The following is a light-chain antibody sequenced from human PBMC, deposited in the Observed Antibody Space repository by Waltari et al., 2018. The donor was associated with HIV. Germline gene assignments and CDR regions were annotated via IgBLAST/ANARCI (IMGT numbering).Light chain of an antibody. Sequence: AVRMTQSPSSISASVGDKISITCRASQDISNSLAWYKQKPGEAPKLLVYGASTLQTGVPSRFSGSGSGTYFSLTINCLQSEDFATYYCQHYNVNPDLIFGPGTRVDVK. CDR3: QHYNVNPDLI. V-gene: IGKV1-8*01. CDR2: GAS. CDR1: QDISNS. J-gene: IGKJ3*01.